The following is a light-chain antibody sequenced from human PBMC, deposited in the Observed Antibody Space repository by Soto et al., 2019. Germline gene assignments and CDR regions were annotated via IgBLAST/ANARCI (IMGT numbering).Light chain of an antibody. CDR3: QAWDSSLGV. J-gene: IGLJ2*01. CDR1: KLGDKY. Sequence: SSELTQPPSVSVSPGQTASITCSGDKLGDKYACWYQQKPGQSPVLVIYQDSKRPSGIPERFSGSNSGNTATLTISGTQAMDEADYYCQAWDSSLGVFGGGTQLTVL. CDR2: QDS. V-gene: IGLV3-1*01.